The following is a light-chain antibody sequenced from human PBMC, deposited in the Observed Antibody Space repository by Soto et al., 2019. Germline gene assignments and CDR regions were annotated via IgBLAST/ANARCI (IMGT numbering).Light chain of an antibody. V-gene: IGKV1-39*01. J-gene: IGKJ1*01. CDR3: QQSYSTPPWT. CDR1: QSISSY. CDR2: AGS. Sequence: DIQMTQSPSSLSASVGDRVTITCRASQSISSYLNWYQQKPGKAPKLLIYAGSSLQSGVPSRFNGSGSGTDFTLTISSLQPEYFATYYCQQSYSTPPWTFGQGTKVEIK.